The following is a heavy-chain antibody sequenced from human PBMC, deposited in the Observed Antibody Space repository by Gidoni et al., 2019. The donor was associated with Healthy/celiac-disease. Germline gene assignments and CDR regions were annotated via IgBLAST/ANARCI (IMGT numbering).Heavy chain of an antibody. D-gene: IGHD3-22*01. CDR1: GVTFSSSA. J-gene: IGHJ4*02. CDR3: ARDPDDSSGYFEYYFDY. Sequence: QVQLVESGGGVVQPGRSLRLSCAASGVTFSSSAMHWVRQAPGKGLELVAVISYDGSNKYYADSVKGRFTISRDNSKNTLYLQMNSLGAEDTAVYYCARDPDDSSGYFEYYFDYWGQGTLVTVSS. V-gene: IGHV3-30*04. CDR2: ISYDGSNK.